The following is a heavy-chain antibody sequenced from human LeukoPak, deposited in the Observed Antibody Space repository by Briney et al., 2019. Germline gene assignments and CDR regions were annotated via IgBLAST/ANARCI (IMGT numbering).Heavy chain of an antibody. Sequence: GGSLRLSCAASGFTFSSYSMNWVRQAPGKGLEWVSSISSSSSYIYYADSVKGRFTISRDNAKNSLYLQMNSLRAEDTAVYYCAREYPIGGYFDYWGQGTLVTVSS. CDR1: GFTFSSYS. CDR2: ISSSSSYI. V-gene: IGHV3-21*01. J-gene: IGHJ4*02. D-gene: IGHD2-15*01. CDR3: AREYPIGGYFDY.